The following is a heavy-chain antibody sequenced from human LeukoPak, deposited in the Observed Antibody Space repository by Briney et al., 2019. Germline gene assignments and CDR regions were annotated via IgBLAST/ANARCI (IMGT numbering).Heavy chain of an antibody. Sequence: GGSLRLSCAASGFSFSSYWMSWVRQAPGKGLEWVANIKQDGSEKYYVDSVKGRFTISRDNAKNSLYLQMNSLRAEDTAVYYCARAQLRFLEWSPWGYWGQGTLVTVSS. V-gene: IGHV3-7*01. D-gene: IGHD3-3*01. CDR2: IKQDGSEK. CDR3: ARAQLRFLEWSPWGY. CDR1: GFSFSSYW. J-gene: IGHJ4*02.